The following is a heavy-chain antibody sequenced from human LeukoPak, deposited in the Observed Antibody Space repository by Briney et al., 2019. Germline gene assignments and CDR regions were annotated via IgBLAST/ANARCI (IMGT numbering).Heavy chain of an antibody. Sequence: GASVKVSCKASGYTFTSYGISWVRQAPGQGLEWMGWISAYNGNTNYAQKLQGRVTMTTDTSTSTAYMELRSLRSDDTAVYYCARQDSGYSYDEYYYYYIDVWGKGTTVTVSS. V-gene: IGHV1-18*01. D-gene: IGHD5-18*01. CDR3: ARQDSGYSYDEYYYYYIDV. CDR2: ISAYNGNT. CDR1: GYTFTSYG. J-gene: IGHJ6*03.